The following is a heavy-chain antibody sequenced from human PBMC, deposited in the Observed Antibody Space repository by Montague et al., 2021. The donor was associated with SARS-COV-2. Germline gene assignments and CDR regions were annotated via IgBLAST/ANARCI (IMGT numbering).Heavy chain of an antibody. CDR1: GGSISTYY. V-gene: IGHV4-59*01. Sequence: SETLSLTCTVSGGSISTYYWSWIRQPPGKGLEWIAYINYSGITNHNPSLKSRVSVSLDTSKNHFSLSLKSVTAADTAVYYCARSGWLTRGFDSWGQGTLVFVSS. CDR3: ARSGWLTRGFDS. D-gene: IGHD5-12*01. CDR2: INYSGIT. J-gene: IGHJ4*02.